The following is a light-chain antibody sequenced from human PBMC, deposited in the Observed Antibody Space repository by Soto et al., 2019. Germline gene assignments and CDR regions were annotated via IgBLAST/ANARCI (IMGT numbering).Light chain of an antibody. J-gene: IGKJ3*01. CDR2: AAS. CDR1: QSVISY. CDR3: LQTYSTPFT. Sequence: IQMTQSPSSLSASIGDRVTIACRASQSVISYLNWYQQKPGRAPKLLMFAASSLLSGVPSRFSGSGSGTDFTLTISSLQPEDFATYYCLQTYSTPFTFGPGTKVDIK. V-gene: IGKV1-39*01.